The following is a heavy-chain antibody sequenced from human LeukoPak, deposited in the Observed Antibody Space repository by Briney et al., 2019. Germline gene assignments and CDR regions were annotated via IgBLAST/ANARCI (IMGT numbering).Heavy chain of an antibody. J-gene: IGHJ4*02. CDR3: ARAITMVRGVYFDY. Sequence: SETLSLPCDVYGGSFSGYYGSWISQPPGKGLERIGEINHSGSTNYNPSLKSRVTISVDTSKNQFSLKLSSVTAADTAVYYCARAITMVRGVYFDYWGQGTLVTVSS. CDR1: GGSFSGYY. CDR2: INHSGST. D-gene: IGHD3-10*01. V-gene: IGHV4-34*01.